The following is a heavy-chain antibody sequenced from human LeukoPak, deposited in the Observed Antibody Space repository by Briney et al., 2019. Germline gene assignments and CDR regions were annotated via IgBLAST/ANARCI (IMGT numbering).Heavy chain of an antibody. Sequence: PGGSLRLSCAASGFTFSSYAMSWVRQAPGKGLEWVSAISGSGGSTYYADSVKGRFTISRDNSKNTLYLQMNSLRAEDTAMYYCIVVVVPAAVWQFDLWGRGTQVTVSS. CDR1: GFTFSSYA. J-gene: IGHJ2*01. CDR3: IVVVVPAAVWQFDL. CDR2: ISGSGGST. D-gene: IGHD2-2*01. V-gene: IGHV3-23*01.